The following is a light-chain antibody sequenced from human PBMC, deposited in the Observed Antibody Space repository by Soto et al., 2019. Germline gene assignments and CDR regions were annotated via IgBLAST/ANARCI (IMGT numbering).Light chain of an antibody. CDR1: SSDVGGYNY. CDR3: CSYAGSTYFV. J-gene: IGLJ1*01. V-gene: IGLV2-11*01. CDR2: DGT. Sequence: QSALTQPRSVSGSPGQSVTISRTGTSSDVGGYNYVSWYQIHPGKAPKLLIYDGTKRPSGVSDRFSGSRSGDTASLTISGLQTEDEADYHCCSYAGSTYFVFGTGTKVTVL.